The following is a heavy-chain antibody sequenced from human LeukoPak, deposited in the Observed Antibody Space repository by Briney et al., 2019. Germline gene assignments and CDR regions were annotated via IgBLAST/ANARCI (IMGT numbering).Heavy chain of an antibody. Sequence: PGGSLRLSCAASGFTFDDHGMNWVRQAPGKGLEWVSYISSFSGTINYADSVKGRFTISRDNAKNSLYLQMNSLRAEDTAVYYCAKVRWGSDNALDSWGQGTLVTGSS. CDR2: ISSFSGTI. CDR1: GFTFDDHG. V-gene: IGHV3-48*01. J-gene: IGHJ4*02. CDR3: AKVRWGSDNALDS. D-gene: IGHD3-16*01.